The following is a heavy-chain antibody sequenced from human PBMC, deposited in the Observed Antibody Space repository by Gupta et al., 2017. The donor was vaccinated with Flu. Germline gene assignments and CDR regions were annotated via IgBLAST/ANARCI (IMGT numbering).Heavy chain of an antibody. CDR3: ARHVPSTIPKYCYYIDV. D-gene: IGHD2-21*01. Sequence: EVQLVESGGGLAQPGGSLRLSCAVPGFSFGNYCLSWVRQHPGKGREWVANIEQGGDEKHYVDSVKGRLTVYRENAQNSLYLEMKSLRVEYTAVYYCARHVPSTIPKYCYYIDVWGKGTTVTVAS. V-gene: IGHV3-7*01. J-gene: IGHJ6*03. CDR1: GFSFGNYC. CDR2: IEQGGDEK.